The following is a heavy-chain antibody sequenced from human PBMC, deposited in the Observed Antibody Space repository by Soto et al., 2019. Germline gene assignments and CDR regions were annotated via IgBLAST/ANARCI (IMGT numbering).Heavy chain of an antibody. D-gene: IGHD3-22*01. J-gene: IGHJ4*01. CDR1: GGSISSYY. V-gene: IGHV4-59*01. CDR3: ARLGGYYQAFNI. CDR2: IYYSGSA. Sequence: PSETLSLTCTVSGGSISSYYCSWIRQPPGKGLEWIGYIYYSGSANYNPSLKSRVTISVDTSKNQFSLKLSSVTAADTAVYYCARLGGYYQAFNIWGPGALVTVSS.